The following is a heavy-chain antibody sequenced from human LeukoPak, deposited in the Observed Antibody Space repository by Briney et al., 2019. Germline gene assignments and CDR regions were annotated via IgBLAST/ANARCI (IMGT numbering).Heavy chain of an antibody. V-gene: IGHV2-5*02. CDR3: ARRRWLQLVHYFDY. Sequence: SGPTLVKPTQTLTLTCTFSGFSLSTSGVGAGWIRQPPGKALEWLALIYWDDDKRYSPSLKSRLTITKDTSKNQVVLTMTNMDPVDTGTYYCARRRWLQLVHYFDYWGQGTLVTVSS. CDR1: GFSLSTSGVG. J-gene: IGHJ4*02. CDR2: IYWDDDK. D-gene: IGHD5-24*01.